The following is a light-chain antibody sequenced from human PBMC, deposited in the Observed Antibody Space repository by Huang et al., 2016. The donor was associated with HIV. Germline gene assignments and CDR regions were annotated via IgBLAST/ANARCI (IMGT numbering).Light chain of an antibody. CDR1: QTVGRF. J-gene: IGKJ5*01. CDR3: QQRSSRIT. Sequence: EIVLTQSPGTLSLSPGERATLSCRARQTVGRFVAWYQQKPGQAPRLLINDASNRANGVPARFSGSGSGTDFTLTITNLEPEDFAVYYCQQRSSRITFGQGTRLEIK. V-gene: IGKV3-11*01. CDR2: DAS.